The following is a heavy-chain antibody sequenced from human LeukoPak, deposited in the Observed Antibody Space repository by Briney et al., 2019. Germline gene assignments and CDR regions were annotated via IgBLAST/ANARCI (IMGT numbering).Heavy chain of an antibody. D-gene: IGHD3-9*01. CDR3: ARGHYDILTGLRNFDY. CDR2: IIPIFGTA. V-gene: IGHV1-69*01. Sequence: SSVKVSCKASGGTFSSYAISWVRQAPGHGLEWMGGIIPIFGTANYAQKFQGRVTITADESTSTAYMELSSLRSEDTAVYYCARGHYDILTGLRNFDYWGQGTLVTVSS. CDR1: GGTFSSYA. J-gene: IGHJ4*02.